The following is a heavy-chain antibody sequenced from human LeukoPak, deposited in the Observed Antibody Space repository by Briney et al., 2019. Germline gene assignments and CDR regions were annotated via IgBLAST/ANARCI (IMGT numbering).Heavy chain of an antibody. J-gene: IGHJ4*02. CDR1: GGSISSGGYY. CDR3: ARHELVGAVAGSGGFDY. D-gene: IGHD6-19*01. Sequence: PSQTLSLTCTVSGGSISSGGYYWSWIRQPPGKGLEWIGSIYYSGSTYYNPSLKSRVTISVDTSKNQFSLKLSSVTAADTAVYYCARHELVGAVAGSGGFDYWGQGTLVTVSS. V-gene: IGHV4-39*01. CDR2: IYYSGST.